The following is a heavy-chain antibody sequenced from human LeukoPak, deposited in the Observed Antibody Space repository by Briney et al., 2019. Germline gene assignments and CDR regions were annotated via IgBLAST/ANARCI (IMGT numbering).Heavy chain of an antibody. D-gene: IGHD6-13*01. CDR3: ATTSTGSIAAANHYFDY. Sequence: GGSLRLSCAASGFTFSSYAMSWVRQAPGKGLEWVSAISGSGGSTYYADSVKGRFTISRDNSKNTLYLQMNSLRAEDTAVYYCATTSTGSIAAANHYFDYWGQGTLVTVSS. CDR2: ISGSGGST. J-gene: IGHJ4*02. CDR1: GFTFSSYA. V-gene: IGHV3-23*01.